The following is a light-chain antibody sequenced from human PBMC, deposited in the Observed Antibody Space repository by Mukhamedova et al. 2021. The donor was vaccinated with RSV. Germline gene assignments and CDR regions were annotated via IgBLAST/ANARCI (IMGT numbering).Light chain of an antibody. V-gene: IGLV2-11*01. CDR3: AAWDDSLSGRMV. Sequence: SDVGGYNYVSWYQQHPGKAPKLMIYDVSKRPSGVPDRFSGSKSGTSASLAISGLRSEDEADYYCAAWDDSLSGRMVFGGGTKLTVL. CDR1: SDVGGYNY. CDR2: DVS. J-gene: IGLJ2*01.